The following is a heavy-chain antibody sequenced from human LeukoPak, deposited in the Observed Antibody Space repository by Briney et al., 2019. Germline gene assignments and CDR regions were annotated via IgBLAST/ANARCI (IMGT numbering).Heavy chain of an antibody. V-gene: IGHV5-51*01. D-gene: IGHD3-10*01. CDR2: IYPGDSDT. Sequence: GESLKISCKGSGYSFTSYWIGWVRQMPGKGLEWMGIIYPGDSDTRYSPSFQGQVTISADKSISTAYLQWSSLKASDTAMYYCARFPEPGYYGSGSYYPPDYWGQGTLVTVSS. CDR3: ARFPEPGYYGSGSYYPPDY. CDR1: GYSFTSYW. J-gene: IGHJ4*02.